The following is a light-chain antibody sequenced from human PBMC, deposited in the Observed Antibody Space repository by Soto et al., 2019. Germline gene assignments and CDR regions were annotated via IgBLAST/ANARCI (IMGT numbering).Light chain of an antibody. J-gene: IGLJ2*01. Sequence: QSVLTQPPSVSGAPGQRVTVSCTGSSSNIGAGYDVHWYQQLPGTAPKLLIYGNSNRPSGVPDRFSGSKSGTSASLAITGLQAEDEADYYCQSYDRSLGAVVFGGGTQLTVL. CDR3: QSYDRSLGAVV. V-gene: IGLV1-40*01. CDR2: GNS. CDR1: SSNIGAGYD.